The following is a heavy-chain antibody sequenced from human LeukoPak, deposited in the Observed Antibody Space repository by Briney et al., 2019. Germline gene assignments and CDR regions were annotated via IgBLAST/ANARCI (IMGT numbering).Heavy chain of an antibody. Sequence: GGSLRLSCVASGFTFRLYVMTWVRQAPGKRLEWVSAITGSGGSIYYADSVRGRFTISRDNSKNTLYLQMNSLRAEDTAVYYCAHPSTPDYGGLDYWGQGTLVTVSS. CDR2: ITGSGGSI. D-gene: IGHD4-17*01. CDR3: AHPSTPDYGGLDY. J-gene: IGHJ4*02. V-gene: IGHV3-23*01. CDR1: GFTFRLYV.